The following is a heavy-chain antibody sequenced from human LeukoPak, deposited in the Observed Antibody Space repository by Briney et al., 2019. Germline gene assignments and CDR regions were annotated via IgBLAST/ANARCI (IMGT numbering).Heavy chain of an antibody. Sequence: ASVKVSCKGSGYAFSGYYMHWVRQAPGQGLEWMGWINPNSGTTNYAQKFQGRVTVTRDTSTSTAYMELSRLESDDTAVYYCARDLMTTPTWDFDYWGRGTLVTVAS. CDR1: GYAFSGYY. CDR3: ARDLMTTPTWDFDY. J-gene: IGHJ4*02. CDR2: INPNSGTT. D-gene: IGHD3-16*01. V-gene: IGHV1-2*02.